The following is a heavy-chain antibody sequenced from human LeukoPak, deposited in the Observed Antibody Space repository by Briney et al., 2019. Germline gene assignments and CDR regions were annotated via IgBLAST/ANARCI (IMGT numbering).Heavy chain of an antibody. CDR3: ARGTVGATIDY. J-gene: IGHJ4*02. CDR2: IIPILGIA. CDR1: GGTFSSYA. D-gene: IGHD1-26*01. V-gene: IGHV1-69*04. Sequence: GASVKVSCKAYGGTFSSYAISWVRQAPGQGLEWMGRIIPILGIANYAQKFQGRVTITADKSTSTAYMELSSLRSEDTAVYYCARGTVGATIDYWGQGTLVTVSS.